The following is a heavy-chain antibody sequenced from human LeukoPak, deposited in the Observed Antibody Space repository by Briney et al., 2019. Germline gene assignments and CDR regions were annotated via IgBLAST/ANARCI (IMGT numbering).Heavy chain of an antibody. V-gene: IGHV3-20*04. CDR1: GFTFDDYG. D-gene: IGHD2-2*01. CDR2: INWNGGST. Sequence: GGSLRLSCAASGFTFDDYGMRWVRQAPGKGLEWVSGINWNGGSTGYADSVKGRFTISRDNAKNSLYLQMNSLRAEDTALYYCARDSDQLYYFDYWGQGTLVTVSS. J-gene: IGHJ4*02. CDR3: ARDSDQLYYFDY.